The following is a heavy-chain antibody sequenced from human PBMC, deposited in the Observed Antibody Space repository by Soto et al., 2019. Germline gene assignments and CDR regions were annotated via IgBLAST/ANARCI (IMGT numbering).Heavy chain of an antibody. Sequence: QVQLQESGPGLVKPSQTLSLICTVSGGSISSHDDYWSWIRQLPGEGLEWIGFIYHNWNTFYNPSLKSRLTISLDTSKSQFSLKLSSVTAADTAVYYCTRGELWWDYWGQRTLVTVSS. CDR1: GGSISSHDDY. CDR2: IYHNWNT. CDR3: TRGELWWDY. D-gene: IGHD2-21*01. V-gene: IGHV4-30-4*08. J-gene: IGHJ4*02.